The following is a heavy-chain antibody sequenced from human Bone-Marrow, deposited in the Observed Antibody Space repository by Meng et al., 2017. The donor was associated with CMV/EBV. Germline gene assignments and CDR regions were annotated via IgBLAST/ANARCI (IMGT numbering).Heavy chain of an antibody. J-gene: IGHJ6*02. CDR3: ARDGGPGGAADYYYYYGMDV. V-gene: IGHV1-18*01. D-gene: IGHD3-16*01. Sequence: ASVKVSCKASGYTFTRFGISWVRQAPGQGLEWMGWISAYNGNTNYAQKLQGRVSMTTDTSTTTVHMEVRSLRSDDTAVYYCARDGGPGGAADYYYYYGMDVWGQGTTVTVSS. CDR2: ISAYNGNT. CDR1: GYTFTRFG.